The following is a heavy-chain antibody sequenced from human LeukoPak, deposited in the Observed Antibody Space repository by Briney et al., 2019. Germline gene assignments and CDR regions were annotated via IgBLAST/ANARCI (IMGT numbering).Heavy chain of an antibody. CDR2: HSHSGSA. D-gene: IGHD3-22*01. CDR3: ACLTTADAFDI. J-gene: IGHJ3*02. Sequence: PSETLSLTCAVYGGSFSGYYWGWIRQPPGKGLEWIGTHSHSGSAYYNPSLRSRITMSLDTSENQLSLKLSSVTAADTAVYYCACLTTADAFDIWGQGTMVTVSS. V-gene: IGHV4-34*10. CDR1: GGSFSGYY.